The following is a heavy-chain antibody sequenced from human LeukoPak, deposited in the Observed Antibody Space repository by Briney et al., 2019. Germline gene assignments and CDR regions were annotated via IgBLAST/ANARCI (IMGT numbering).Heavy chain of an antibody. J-gene: IGHJ3*02. D-gene: IGHD2-15*01. CDR3: ARGPQYCSDGSCYSYAFDI. CDR2: IYYSGST. Sequence: SSETLSLTCTVSGGSISTSYWSWIRRPPGKGLEWIGYIYYSGSTNYNPSLKSRVTISVDMSKNQFSLKLSSVTAADTAVYYCARGPQYCSDGSCYSYAFDIWGQGTMVTVSS. CDR1: GGSISTSY. V-gene: IGHV4-59*01.